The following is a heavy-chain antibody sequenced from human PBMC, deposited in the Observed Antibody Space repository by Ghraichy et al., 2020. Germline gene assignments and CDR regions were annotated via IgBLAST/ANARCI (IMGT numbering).Heavy chain of an antibody. CDR3: ARGGDCSSGACYSGAIVY. CDR1: GGTFSNYA. Sequence: SVKVSCKASGGTFSNYAINWVRQAPGQGLEWMGGIIPIFDTVNYAQKFLGRVTIIADKSTSTAYMDLSSLRFEDTAVYYCARGGDCSSGACYSGAIVYWGQGALVTVSS. J-gene: IGHJ4*02. V-gene: IGHV1-69*06. D-gene: IGHD2-15*01. CDR2: IIPIFDTV.